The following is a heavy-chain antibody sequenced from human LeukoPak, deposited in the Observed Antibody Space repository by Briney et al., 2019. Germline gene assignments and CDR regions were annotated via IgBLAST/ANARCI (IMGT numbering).Heavy chain of an antibody. V-gene: IGHV4-39*07. CDR2: IYHSGST. J-gene: IGHJ5*02. D-gene: IGHD3-22*01. CDR3: ASSYDTPIRAHENWFDP. CDR1: GGSISGSSYY. Sequence: SSETLSLTCTVSGGSISGSSYYWGWIRQPPGKGLEWIGSIYHSGSTYYNPSPKSRVTISVDTSKNQFSLKLSSVTAADTAVYYCASSYDTPIRAHENWFDPWGQGTLVTVSS.